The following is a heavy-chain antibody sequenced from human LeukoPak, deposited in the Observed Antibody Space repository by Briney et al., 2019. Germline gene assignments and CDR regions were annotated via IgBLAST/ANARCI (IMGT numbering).Heavy chain of an antibody. CDR2: ISSSGGTV. D-gene: IGHD6-13*01. Sequence: GGSLRLSCAASGFTFSSYAMSWVRQAPGKGLEWVSYISSSGGTVKYADSVKGRFTISRDNAKNSLYLQMNSLRAEDTAVYYCAKPSWPYSSSWYAEFDYWGQGTLVTVSS. V-gene: IGHV3-48*04. CDR1: GFTFSSYA. CDR3: AKPSWPYSSSWYAEFDY. J-gene: IGHJ4*02.